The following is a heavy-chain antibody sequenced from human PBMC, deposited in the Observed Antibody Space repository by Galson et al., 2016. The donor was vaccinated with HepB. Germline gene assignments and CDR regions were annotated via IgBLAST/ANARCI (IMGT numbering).Heavy chain of an antibody. D-gene: IGHD3-9*01. J-gene: IGHJ2*01. CDR3: AMRTYDTLTGYSDWYFDL. CDR1: GGSISISNYY. V-gene: IGHV4-39*01. CDR2: MSYSGST. Sequence: ETLSLTCTVSGGSISISNYYWGWIRQPPGQGLEWIGSMSYSGSTYNNPSLKSRVTISVDTSKNQLSLKLRSVTAADTAVYSCAMRTYDTLTGYSDWYFDLWGRGTLVTVSS.